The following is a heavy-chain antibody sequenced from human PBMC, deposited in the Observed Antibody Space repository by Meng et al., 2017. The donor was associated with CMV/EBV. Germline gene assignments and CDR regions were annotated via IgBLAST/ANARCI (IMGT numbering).Heavy chain of an antibody. J-gene: IGHJ5*02. D-gene: IGHD6-6*01. CDR2: IIPIFGTA. CDR3: ARDYSGIAARPGFDP. Sequence: QGHRVEFWVGVKEPGSSVKVSGKAPGGTFSSYAISWVRQAPGQGLEWMGGIIPIFGTANYAQKFQGRVTITADESTSTAYMELSSLRSEDTAVYYCARDYSGIAARPGFDPWGQGTLVTVSS. V-gene: IGHV1-69*12. CDR1: GGTFSSYA.